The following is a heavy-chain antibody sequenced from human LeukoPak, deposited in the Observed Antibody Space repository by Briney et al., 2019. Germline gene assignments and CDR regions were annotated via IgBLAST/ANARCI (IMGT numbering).Heavy chain of an antibody. CDR3: AREKIAYYDGSGRGWFDP. D-gene: IGHD3-22*01. Sequence: SETLSLTCTVSGGSTSSGSYSWSWIRQPAGRGLEWIGRIPSSGSTNYNPSIKSRVTISVDTSKKQFSLKLSSVTAADTAVYYCAREKIAYYDGSGRGWFDPWGQGTLVTVSS. CDR1: GGSTSSGSYS. V-gene: IGHV4-61*02. CDR2: IPSSGST. J-gene: IGHJ5*02.